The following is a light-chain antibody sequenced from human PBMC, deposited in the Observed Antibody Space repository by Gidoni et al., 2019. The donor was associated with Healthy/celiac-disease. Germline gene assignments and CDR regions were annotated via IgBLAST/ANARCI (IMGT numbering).Light chain of an antibody. CDR3: MQSIQLPRT. CDR2: EVS. CDR1: QSLLHSDGKTY. Sequence: GSISCKSSQSLLHSDGKTYLYWYLKKPGQPPHLLIYEVSNRFSGVPDRFSGSESGTDFTLKISRVEVEDVGVYYCMQSIQLPRTFGQGTKVEIK. J-gene: IGKJ1*01. V-gene: IGKV2D-29*01.